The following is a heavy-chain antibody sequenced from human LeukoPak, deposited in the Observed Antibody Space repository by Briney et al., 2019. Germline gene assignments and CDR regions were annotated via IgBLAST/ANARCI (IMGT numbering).Heavy chain of an antibody. V-gene: IGHV3-30*14. CDR1: GFSFSSYA. Sequence: QAGGSLRLSCAASGFSFSSYAMHWVRQAPGKGLEWVAVISYDGSTKYYADSVKGRFTISRDNSKNTLYLQMNSLRAEDTAVYYCARAGYSSGPDYWGQGTLVTVSS. D-gene: IGHD6-19*01. CDR2: ISYDGSTK. CDR3: ARAGYSSGPDY. J-gene: IGHJ4*02.